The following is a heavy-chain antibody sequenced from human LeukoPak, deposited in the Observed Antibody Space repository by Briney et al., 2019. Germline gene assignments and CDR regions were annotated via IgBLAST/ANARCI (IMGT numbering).Heavy chain of an antibody. V-gene: IGHV4-4*02. D-gene: IGHD7-27*01. J-gene: IGHJ4*02. CDR3: ARRHNWGSLFDY. CDR1: GGSISSSNW. CDR2: IYHSGST. Sequence: SSETLSLTCAISGGSISSSNWWSWVRQPPGKGLEWIGEIYHSGSTNYNPSLKCRVTILLDTSKNQFSLELSSVTAADTAVYYCARRHNWGSLFDYWGQGTLVTVSS.